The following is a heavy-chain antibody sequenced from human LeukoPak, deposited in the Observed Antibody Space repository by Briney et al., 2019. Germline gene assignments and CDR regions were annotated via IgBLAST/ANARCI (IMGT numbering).Heavy chain of an antibody. CDR2: IIPIFGTA. Sequence: SVKVSCKASGGTFNSFAISWVRQAPGQGLEWMGGIIPIFGTANYAQKFQGRVTITADESTSTAYMELSSLRSEDTAVYYCASVGGATTVNLDAFDIWGQGTMVTVSS. D-gene: IGHD4-11*01. V-gene: IGHV1-69*13. J-gene: IGHJ3*02. CDR1: GGTFNSFA. CDR3: ASVGGATTVNLDAFDI.